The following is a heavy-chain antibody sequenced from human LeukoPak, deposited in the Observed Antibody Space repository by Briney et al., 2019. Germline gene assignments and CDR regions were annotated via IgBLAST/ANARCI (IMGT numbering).Heavy chain of an antibody. CDR2: ISGSGGST. CDR1: GFTFSSYA. D-gene: IGHD3-10*01. V-gene: IGHV3-23*01. J-gene: IGHJ4*02. CDR3: AKVPQSGSYYGSGRYPYFDY. Sequence: GGSLRLSCAASGFTFSSYAMSWVRQAPGKGLEWVSAISGSGGSTYYADSVRGRFTISRDNYKNTLYLQMNSLRAEDTAVYCCAKVPQSGSYYGSGRYPYFDYWGQGTLVTVSS.